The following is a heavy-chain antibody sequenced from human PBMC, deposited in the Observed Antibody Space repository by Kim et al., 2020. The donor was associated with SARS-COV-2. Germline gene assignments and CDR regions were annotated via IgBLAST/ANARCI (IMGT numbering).Heavy chain of an antibody. CDR2: INHSGST. D-gene: IGHD6-13*01. CDR1: GGSFSGYY. Sequence: SETLSLTCAVYGGSFSGYYWSWIRQPPGKGLEWIGEINHSGSTNYNPSLKSRVTISVDTSKNQFSLKLSSVTAADTAVYYCARGRSSHYYYYMDVWGKGT. CDR3: ARGRSSHYYYYMDV. V-gene: IGHV4-34*01. J-gene: IGHJ6*03.